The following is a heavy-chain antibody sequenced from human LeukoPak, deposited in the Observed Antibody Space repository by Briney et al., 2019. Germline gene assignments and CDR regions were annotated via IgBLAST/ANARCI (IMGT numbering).Heavy chain of an antibody. CDR1: GFTFSSYV. V-gene: IGHV3-23*01. Sequence: GGSLRLSCAASGFTFSSYVMSWVRQAPGKGLEWVSTISGSGGSTYYADSVKGRFTISRDNSKNTLYLQMNSLKAEDTAVYYCAKDSGTYYYGSGSHFDYWGQGTLVTVSS. CDR3: AKDSGTYYYGSGSHFDY. D-gene: IGHD3-10*01. CDR2: ISGSGGST. J-gene: IGHJ4*02.